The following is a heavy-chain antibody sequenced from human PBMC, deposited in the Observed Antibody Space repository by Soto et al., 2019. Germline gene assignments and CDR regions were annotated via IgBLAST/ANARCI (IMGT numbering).Heavy chain of an antibody. CDR2: IIPIFGTA. CDR3: ARSQDSSGYWNSCFDP. CDR1: GGTFSTYT. V-gene: IGHV1-69*13. Sequence: SVNVSCKSSGGTFSTYTLAWVRQAPGQGLEWVGGIIPIFGTANYPQKFKGRVTITADESTSTDYMELSSLRSEDTAVYYCARSQDSSGYWNSCFDPWGQGTLLPVCS. D-gene: IGHD3-22*01. J-gene: IGHJ5*02.